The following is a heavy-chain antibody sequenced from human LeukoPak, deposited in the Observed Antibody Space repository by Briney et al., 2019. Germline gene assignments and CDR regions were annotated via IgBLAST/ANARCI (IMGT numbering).Heavy chain of an antibody. CDR3: AKEGWLLLNTGFDI. CDR2: ISFDGNNK. Sequence: GGSLRLSCAASGFTFTNYAMHWVRQASGNGLEWVAAISFDGNNKYYADSVKGRFTISRDNSKNTLYLQMNSLRAEDTAVYYCAKEGWLLLNTGFDIWGQGTMVTVSS. CDR1: GFTFTNYA. V-gene: IGHV3-30*04. J-gene: IGHJ3*02. D-gene: IGHD3-22*01.